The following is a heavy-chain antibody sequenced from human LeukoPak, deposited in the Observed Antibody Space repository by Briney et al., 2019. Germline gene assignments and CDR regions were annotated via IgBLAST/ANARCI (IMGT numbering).Heavy chain of an antibody. J-gene: IGHJ3*02. CDR3: ARLRALCAFDI. CDR1: GFTVNSNY. CDR2: IYSGGST. Sequence: PGGSLRLSCAASGFTVNSNYMSWVRQAPGKGLEWVSVIYSGGSTYYADSVKGRFTISRDNSKNTLYLQMNSLRAEDTAVYYCARLRALCAFDIWGQGTMVTVSS. D-gene: IGHD3-16*01. V-gene: IGHV3-66*01.